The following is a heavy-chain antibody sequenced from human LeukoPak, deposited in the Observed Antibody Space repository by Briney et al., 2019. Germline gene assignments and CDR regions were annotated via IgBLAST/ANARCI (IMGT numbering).Heavy chain of an antibody. D-gene: IGHD2-2*01. CDR2: INPNSGGT. J-gene: IGHJ4*02. CDR3: ARNVVVPAAILPFDY. CDR1: GYTLTAYY. Sequence: ASVKVSCKASGYTLTAYYIYWVRQAPGRGLEWMGRINPNSGGTDYAQNFQGRVTMTRDTSISTAYMELSRLRSDDTAVYYCARNVVVPAAILPFDYWGQGTLVTVSS. V-gene: IGHV1-2*06.